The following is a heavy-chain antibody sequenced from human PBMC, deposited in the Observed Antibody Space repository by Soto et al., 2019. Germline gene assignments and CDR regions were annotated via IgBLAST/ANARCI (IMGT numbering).Heavy chain of an antibody. CDR3: AKDRDYPRDQFHY. Sequence: EVQLLESGGGWVQPGGALRLSCTASGFTFTYYAFSWVRQAPGKWLEWVSAISANGQGIYYADSVRGRFTISRDNSKNTVFLHMDRLRAEDTADYYCAKDRDYPRDQFHYWGQGTLVTVSS. J-gene: IGHJ4*02. CDR1: GFTFTYYA. CDR2: ISANGQGI. D-gene: IGHD2-2*01. V-gene: IGHV3-23*01.